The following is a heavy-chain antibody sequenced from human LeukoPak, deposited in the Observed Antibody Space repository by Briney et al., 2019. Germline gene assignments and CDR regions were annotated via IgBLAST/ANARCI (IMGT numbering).Heavy chain of an antibody. Sequence: PGGSLRLSCAASGFTFSSYGMHWVRQAPGKGLEWVAVIWYDGSNKYYADSVKGRFTISRDNAKNSLYLQMNSLRAEDTAMYYCARGQYSGTTYYFDYWGQGTLVTVSS. CDR2: IWYDGSNK. CDR1: GFTFSSYG. J-gene: IGHJ4*02. CDR3: ARGQYSGTTYYFDY. D-gene: IGHD5-12*01. V-gene: IGHV3-33*01.